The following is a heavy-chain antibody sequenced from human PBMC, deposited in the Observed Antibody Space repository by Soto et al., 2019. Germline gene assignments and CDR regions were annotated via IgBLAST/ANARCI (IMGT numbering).Heavy chain of an antibody. D-gene: IGHD3-9*01. V-gene: IGHV3-48*02. J-gene: IGHJ6*02. CDR3: ARDLYYDILTGYPYYYGMDV. Sequence: GGSLRLSCAASGFTFSSYSMNWVRQSPGKGLEWVSYISSSSSTIYYADSVKGRFTISRDNAKNSLYLQMNSLRDEDTAVYYCARDLYYDILTGYPYYYGMDVWGQGTTVTVSS. CDR1: GFTFSSYS. CDR2: ISSSSSTI.